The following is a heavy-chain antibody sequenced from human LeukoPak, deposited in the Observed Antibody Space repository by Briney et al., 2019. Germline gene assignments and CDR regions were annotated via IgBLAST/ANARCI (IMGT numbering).Heavy chain of an antibody. CDR2: IYYSGST. D-gene: IGHD3-3*01. CDR1: GGSVSSGSYY. CDR3: ARGPKYYDFWSGYYTVAFDI. Sequence: PSETLSLTCTVSGGSVSSGSYYWSWIRQPPGKGLEWIGYIYYSGSTYYNPSLKSRVTISVDTSKNQFSLKLSSVTAADTAVYYCARGPKYYDFWSGYYTVAFDIWGQGTMVTVSS. V-gene: IGHV4-61*01. J-gene: IGHJ3*02.